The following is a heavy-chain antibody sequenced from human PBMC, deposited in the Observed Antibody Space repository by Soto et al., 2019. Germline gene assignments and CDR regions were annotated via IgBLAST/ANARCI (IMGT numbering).Heavy chain of an antibody. CDR1: GFTFSDHY. J-gene: IGHJ3*02. CDR3: ARRGYYDFWSGYYTGAFDI. V-gene: IGHV3-72*01. Sequence: EVQLVESGGGLVQPGGSLRLSCAASGFTFSDHYMDWVRQAPGKGLEWVGRTRNKANSYTTEYAASVKGRFTISRDDSKNPLYLQMNSLKPEDTAVYYCARRGYYDFWSGYYTGAFDIWGQGTMVTVSS. CDR2: TRNKANSYTT. D-gene: IGHD3-3*01.